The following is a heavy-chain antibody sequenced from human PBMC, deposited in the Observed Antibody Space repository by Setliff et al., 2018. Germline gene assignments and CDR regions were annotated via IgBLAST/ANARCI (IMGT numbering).Heavy chain of an antibody. Sequence: SETLSLTCSVSGGSISSSNYYWGWIRQSPGKGLEWMGSINYRGSTYDNPSLKSRVTMSVDTSKSHFSLRLSSVTAADTAVYYCARTTLGRYCSGGNCYFGYWGQGTLVTVSS. CDR3: ARTTLGRYCSGGNCYFGY. CDR2: INYRGST. D-gene: IGHD2-15*01. V-gene: IGHV4-39*02. J-gene: IGHJ4*02. CDR1: GGSISSSNYY.